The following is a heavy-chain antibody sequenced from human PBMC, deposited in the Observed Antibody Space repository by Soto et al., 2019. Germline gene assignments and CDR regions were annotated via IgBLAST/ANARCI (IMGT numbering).Heavy chain of an antibody. D-gene: IGHD2-2*01. J-gene: IGHJ6*02. CDR1: GYSFTSYW. V-gene: IGHV5-51*01. CDR2: IYPGDSDT. Sequence: GESLKISCKGSGYSFTSYWIAWVRQMPGKGLEWMGIIYPGDSDTRYSPSFQGQVTISADKSISTAYLQWNSLKASDTAMYFCARNKGYCSSISCYGMDVWGHGAAVTVSS. CDR3: ARNKGYCSSISCYGMDV.